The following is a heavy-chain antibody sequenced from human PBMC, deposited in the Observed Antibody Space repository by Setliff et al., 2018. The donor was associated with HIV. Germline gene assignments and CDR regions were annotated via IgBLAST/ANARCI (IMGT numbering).Heavy chain of an antibody. D-gene: IGHD2-21*02. J-gene: IGHJ4*02. Sequence: PGESLKISCKGFGYSFSDNWIGWVSQMPGKGLEWMGVIYPGDSTIRYGPSFQGQVTISADRSITTAYLQWSSLTASDTATYYCIRRRRAPGTADLESYWGQGTLVTVSS. CDR2: IYPGDSTI. V-gene: IGHV5-51*01. CDR1: GYSFSDNW. CDR3: IRRRRAPGTADLESY.